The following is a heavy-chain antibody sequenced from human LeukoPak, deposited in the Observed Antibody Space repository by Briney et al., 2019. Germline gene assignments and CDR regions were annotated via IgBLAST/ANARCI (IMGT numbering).Heavy chain of an antibody. Sequence: SETLSLTCTVSGGSISSYYWSWIRQPAGKGLVWIGRIYTSGSTNYNPSLKSRVTMSVDTSKNQFSLKLSSVTAADTAVYYCARESTVRGVIIPRTDAFDIWGQGTMVTVSS. V-gene: IGHV4-4*07. CDR2: IYTSGST. D-gene: IGHD3-10*01. CDR1: GGSISSYY. J-gene: IGHJ3*02. CDR3: ARESTVRGVIIPRTDAFDI.